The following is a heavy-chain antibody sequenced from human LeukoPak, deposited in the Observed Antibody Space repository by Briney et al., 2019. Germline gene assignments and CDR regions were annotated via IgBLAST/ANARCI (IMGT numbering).Heavy chain of an antibody. Sequence: GGSLRLSCAASGFTFSSYAMSWVRQAPGKGLEWVSAISGSGGSTYCVDSVKGRFTISRDNSKNTLYLQMNSLRAEDTAVYYCAKRDVLLWFGELLSADYWGQGTLVTVSS. V-gene: IGHV3-23*01. CDR3: AKRDVLLWFGELLSADY. J-gene: IGHJ4*02. CDR1: GFTFSSYA. CDR2: ISGSGGST. D-gene: IGHD3-10*01.